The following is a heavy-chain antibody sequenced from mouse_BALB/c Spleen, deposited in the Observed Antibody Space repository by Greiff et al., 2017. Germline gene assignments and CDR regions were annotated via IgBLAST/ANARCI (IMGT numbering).Heavy chain of an antibody. J-gene: IGHJ3*01. V-gene: IGHV1S81*02. CDR2: INPSNGGT. CDR3: TSRSLYYPFAY. D-gene: IGHD2-1*01. Sequence: QVQLQQSGAELVQPGASVKLSCKASGYTFTSYYMSWVKKRPGHGLEWIGEINPSNGGTNFQETFKSKATLTVDKSSSTAYMQLSSLTSEDSSVYYCTSRSLYYPFAYWGQGTLVTVSA. CDR1: GYTFTSYY.